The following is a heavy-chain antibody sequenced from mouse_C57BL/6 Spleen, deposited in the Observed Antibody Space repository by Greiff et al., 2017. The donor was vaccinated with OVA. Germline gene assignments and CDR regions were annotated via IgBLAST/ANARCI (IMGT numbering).Heavy chain of an antibody. CDR2: IYPGSGST. CDR3: ARGGTAQALYYYAMDY. D-gene: IGHD3-2*02. V-gene: IGHV1-55*01. CDR1: GYTFTGYW. J-gene: IGHJ4*01. Sequence: QVQLQQPGAELVKPGASVKMSCKASGYTFTGYWITWVKQRPGQGLEWIGDIYPGSGSTNYNEKFKSKATLTVDTSSSTAYMQLSSLTSEDSAVYYCARGGTAQALYYYAMDYWGQGTSVTVSS.